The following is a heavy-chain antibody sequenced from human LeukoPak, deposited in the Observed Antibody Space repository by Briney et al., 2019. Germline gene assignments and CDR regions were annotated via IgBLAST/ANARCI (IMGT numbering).Heavy chain of an antibody. Sequence: RSGGSLRLSCAASGFTFDDYGMSWVRQAPGKGLEWVSGINWNGGSTGYADSVKGRFTISRDNAKNSLYLQMNSLRAEDTALYYCARGLTEYSSSYDAFDIWGQGTMVTVSS. CDR2: INWNGGST. D-gene: IGHD6-6*01. V-gene: IGHV3-20*04. CDR1: GFTFDDYG. CDR3: ARGLTEYSSSYDAFDI. J-gene: IGHJ3*02.